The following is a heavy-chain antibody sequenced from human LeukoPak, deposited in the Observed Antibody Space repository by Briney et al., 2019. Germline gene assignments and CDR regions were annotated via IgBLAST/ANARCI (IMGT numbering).Heavy chain of an antibody. V-gene: IGHV4-59*01. CDR3: ARGGGWYCSSTSCYDDWFDP. J-gene: IGHJ5*02. CDR2: IYYSGST. CDR1: GGSIGTYY. D-gene: IGHD2-2*01. Sequence: SETLSLTCTVSGGSIGTYYWSWIRQPRGKGLEWIGYIYYSGSTTYNPSLKSRVTISVDTSKNQFSLKLSSVTAADTAVYYCARGGGWYCSSTSCYDDWFDPWGQGTLVTVSS.